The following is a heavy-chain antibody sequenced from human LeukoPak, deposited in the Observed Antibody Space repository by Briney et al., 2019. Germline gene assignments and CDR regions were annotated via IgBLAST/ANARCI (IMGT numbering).Heavy chain of an antibody. V-gene: IGHV3-48*04. Sequence: GESLRLSCAASGFTFSTYNMNWVRQAPGKGLEWVSYISSSSSTIYYAVSVKGRFTISRDNAKNSLYLQMSSLRLEDTAVYYCARDAPAGFWSGSVYFDFWGQGTLVTVSS. CDR2: ISSSSSTI. CDR1: GFTFSTYN. CDR3: ARDAPAGFWSGSVYFDF. D-gene: IGHD3-3*01. J-gene: IGHJ4*02.